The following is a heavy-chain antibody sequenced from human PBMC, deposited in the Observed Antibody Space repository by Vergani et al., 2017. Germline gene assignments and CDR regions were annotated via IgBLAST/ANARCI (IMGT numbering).Heavy chain of an antibody. D-gene: IGHD3-22*01. CDR3: ARGRYYDSSGLPFD. CDR2: SIPIFGTA. J-gene: IGHJ4*02. CDR1: GGTSSSYA. Sequence: QVQLVQSGPEVKKPGSSVKVSCKASGGTSSSYAISWVRQAPGQGLDWMGGSIPIFGTANYAQKFQGRVTITADESTSTAYMDLSSLRSEDTAVYYCARGRYYDSSGLPFDWGQGTLVTVSS. V-gene: IGHV1-69*12.